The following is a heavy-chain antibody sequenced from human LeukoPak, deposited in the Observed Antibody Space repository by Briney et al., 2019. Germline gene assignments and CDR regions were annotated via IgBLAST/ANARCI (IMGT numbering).Heavy chain of an antibody. D-gene: IGHD6-19*01. CDR3: ARERRIAVAGNSWFDP. CDR1: GGTFSSYA. Sequence: SVKVSCKASGGTFSSYAISWVRQAPGQGLEWMGRIIPILGIANYAQKFQGRVTITADESTSTAYMELSSLRSEDTAVYYCARERRIAVAGNSWFDPWGQGTLVTVSS. CDR2: IIPILGIA. J-gene: IGHJ5*02. V-gene: IGHV1-69*04.